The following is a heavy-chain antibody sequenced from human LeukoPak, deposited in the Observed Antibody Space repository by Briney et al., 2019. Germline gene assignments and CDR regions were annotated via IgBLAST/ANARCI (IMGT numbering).Heavy chain of an antibody. CDR3: ARDPDVVVTANWYFDL. J-gene: IGHJ2*01. CDR2: ISYDGSNK. V-gene: IGHV3-30*04. Sequence: PGGSLRLSCAASGFTFSNYAMHWVRQAPGKGLEWVAVISYDGSNKYYTDSVKGRFTISGDSSKNTLYLQMNSLRPEDTAVYYCARDPDVVVTANWYFDLWGRGTLVTVSS. D-gene: IGHD2-21*02. CDR1: GFTFSNYA.